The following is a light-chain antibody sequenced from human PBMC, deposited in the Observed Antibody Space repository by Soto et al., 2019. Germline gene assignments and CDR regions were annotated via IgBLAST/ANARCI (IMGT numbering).Light chain of an antibody. CDR1: SSDVGGYNY. CDR2: EVS. Sequence: QSALTQPPSASGSPGQSVTISCTGTSSDVGGYNYVSWYQQHPGKAPKLMIYEVSKRPSGVPDRFSGSKSGNTASLTVSGPQAEDGADYSCSSYAGSNNFGVFGTGTKLTVL. CDR3: SSYAGSNNFGV. J-gene: IGLJ1*01. V-gene: IGLV2-8*01.